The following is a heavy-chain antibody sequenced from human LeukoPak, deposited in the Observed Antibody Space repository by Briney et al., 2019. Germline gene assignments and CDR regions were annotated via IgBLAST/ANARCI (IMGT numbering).Heavy chain of an antibody. Sequence: SETLSLTCTVSGGSISNYYWSWIRQPPGKGLEYIGYIYYSGSTNYNPSLKSRVTISVDTSKSQFSLKLSSVTAADTAVYYCARRRPASPGSSHMDVWGKGTTVTVSS. CDR3: ARRRPASPGSSHMDV. D-gene: IGHD3-10*01. V-gene: IGHV4-59*01. J-gene: IGHJ6*03. CDR2: IYYSGST. CDR1: GGSISNYY.